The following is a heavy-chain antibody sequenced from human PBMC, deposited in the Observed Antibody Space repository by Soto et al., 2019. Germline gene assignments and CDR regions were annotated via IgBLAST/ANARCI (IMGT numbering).Heavy chain of an antibody. CDR1: GFTFSNYG. J-gene: IGHJ4*02. CDR2: MSYDGSSK. V-gene: IGHV3-30*18. CDR3: AKEVWGYCSGGTCYSFDY. D-gene: IGHD2-15*01. Sequence: QVQLVESGGGVVQPGKSLRLSCAASGFTFSNYGMHWVRQVPGKGLEWVAVMSYDGSSKYYADSVKGRFTISRDNSKNTLYLQMNSLIPEDTAVYYCAKEVWGYCSGGTCYSFDYWGQGTLVTVSS.